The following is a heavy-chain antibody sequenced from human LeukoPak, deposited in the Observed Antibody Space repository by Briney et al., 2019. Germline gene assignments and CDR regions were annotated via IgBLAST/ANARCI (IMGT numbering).Heavy chain of an antibody. CDR3: ASLTFGDLDY. CDR1: GGTFSSYA. CDR2: IIPILGIA. J-gene: IGHJ4*02. V-gene: IGHV1-69*04. Sequence: GASVTVSCKASGGTFSSYAISWVRQAPGQGLEWMGRIIPILGIANYAQKFQGRVTITADKSTSTAYMELSSLRSEDTAVYYCASLTFGDLDYWGQGTLVTVSS. D-gene: IGHD3-16*01.